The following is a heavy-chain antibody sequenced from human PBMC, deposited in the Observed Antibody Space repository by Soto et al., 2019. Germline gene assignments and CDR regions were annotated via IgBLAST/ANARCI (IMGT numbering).Heavy chain of an antibody. V-gene: IGHV4-61*08. CDR2: VYYSGTT. CDR3: ARDVIAPHQFVAP. J-gene: IGHJ5*02. CDR1: GGSIDSEDYY. D-gene: IGHD2-21*01. Sequence: SETLSLTCTVSGGSIDSEDYYWSWIRQPPGKGLELIGYVYYSGTTNYNPFLKSRVTLSLDKSKNQFSLKMNSVTSADTAVYYGARDVIAPHQFVAPWGKGTLVTVS.